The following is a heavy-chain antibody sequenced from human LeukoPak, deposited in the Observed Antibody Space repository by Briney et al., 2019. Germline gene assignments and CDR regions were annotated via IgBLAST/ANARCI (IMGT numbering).Heavy chain of an antibody. D-gene: IGHD3-10*01. J-gene: IGHJ6*03. CDR1: GFNFGSYS. CDR2: ISSSSSYI. CDR3: ARDYYGSGSPGDYMDV. Sequence: GGSLRLSCAASGFNFGSYSMTWVRQAPGKGLEWVSSISSSSSYIYYADSVKGRFTISRDNAKNSLYLQMNSLRAEDTAVYYCARDYYGSGSPGDYMDVWGKGTAVTISS. V-gene: IGHV3-21*01.